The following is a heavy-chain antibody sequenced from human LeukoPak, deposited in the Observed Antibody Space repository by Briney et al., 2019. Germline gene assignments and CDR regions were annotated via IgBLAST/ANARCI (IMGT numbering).Heavy chain of an antibody. D-gene: IGHD2/OR15-2a*01. J-gene: IGHJ4*02. V-gene: IGHV3-72*01. CDR2: IRKKVNSYTT. CDR1: GFTFSDHY. CDR3: AREYCRSTTSCYFDY. Sequence: GGSLRLSCAASGFTFSDHYMDWVRQAPGKWLEWVGRIRKKVNSYTTEYAATVKGRLTISRDDSKNSLYLQMNSLKTEDTAVYYCAREYCRSTTSCYFDYWGQGTLVTVSS.